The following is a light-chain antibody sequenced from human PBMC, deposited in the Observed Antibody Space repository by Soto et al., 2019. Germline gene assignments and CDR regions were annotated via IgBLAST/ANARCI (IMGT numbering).Light chain of an antibody. CDR2: DVS. J-gene: IGLJ1*01. CDR1: SSDVGSYNY. V-gene: IGLV2-14*01. Sequence: QSVLTQPASVSGSPGQSITISCTGTSSDVGSYNYVSWYQQDPGKAPKLMIYDVSNRPSGVSNRFSGSKSGNTASLTISGLQAEDEADYYCSSYTSSNTYVFGTGTKRTVL. CDR3: SSYTSSNTYV.